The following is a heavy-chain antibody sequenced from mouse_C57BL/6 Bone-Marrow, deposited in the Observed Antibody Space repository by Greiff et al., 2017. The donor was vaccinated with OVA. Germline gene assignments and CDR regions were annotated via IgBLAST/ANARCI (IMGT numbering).Heavy chain of an antibody. CDR2: INPNNGGT. CDR3: SRHPDY. V-gene: IGHV1-26*01. CDR1: GYTFTDYY. J-gene: IGHJ2*01. Sequence: EVQLQQSGPELVKPGASVKISCKASGYTFTDYYMNWVKQSHGQSLEWIGDINPNNGGTSYNQKFKGKATLTVDKSSSTAYMELRSLTSEDSAVYYCSRHPDYWGQGTTLTVSS.